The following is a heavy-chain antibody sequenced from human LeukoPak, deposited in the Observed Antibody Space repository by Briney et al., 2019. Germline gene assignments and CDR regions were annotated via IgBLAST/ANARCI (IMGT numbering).Heavy chain of an antibody. Sequence: GASVKGSCKASGYTFTGYYMHWVRQAPGQGLEWMGWINPNSGGTNYAQKFQGRVTMTRDTSISTAYMELSRLRSDDTAVYYCAREGSPRIAAAFAEYFQHWGQGTLVTVSS. J-gene: IGHJ1*01. CDR3: AREGSPRIAAAFAEYFQH. D-gene: IGHD6-13*01. CDR2: INPNSGGT. CDR1: GYTFTGYY. V-gene: IGHV1-2*02.